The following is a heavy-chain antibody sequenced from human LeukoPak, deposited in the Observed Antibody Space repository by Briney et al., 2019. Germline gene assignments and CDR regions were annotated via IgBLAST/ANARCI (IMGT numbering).Heavy chain of an antibody. CDR2: IIPIFGTA. J-gene: IGHJ6*03. D-gene: IGHD2-15*01. CDR3: ASMVGDYYYYYMDV. CDR1: GGTFSSYA. V-gene: IGHV1-69*05. Sequence: SVKVSCKASGGTFSSYAISWARQAPGQGLEWMGGIIPIFGTANYAQKFQGRVTITTDESTSTAYMELSSLRSEDTAVYYCASMVGDYYYYYMDVWGKGTTVTVSS.